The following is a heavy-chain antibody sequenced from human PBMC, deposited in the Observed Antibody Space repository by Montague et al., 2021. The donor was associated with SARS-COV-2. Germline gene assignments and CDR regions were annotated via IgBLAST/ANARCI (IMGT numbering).Heavy chain of an antibody. CDR2: INHSGST. V-gene: IGHV4-34*01. Sequence: SETLSLTCAVYGGSFSGYYWNWIRQPPGKGLEWIGEINHSGSTNYNPSLKSRVTMSVDTSKNQFSLKLSSVTAADTAVYYCARGARQGYGFRLGSFDSWAREPWSPCPQ. D-gene: IGHD3-10*01. CDR3: ARGARQGYGFRLGSFDS. CDR1: GGSFSGYY. J-gene: IGHJ4*02.